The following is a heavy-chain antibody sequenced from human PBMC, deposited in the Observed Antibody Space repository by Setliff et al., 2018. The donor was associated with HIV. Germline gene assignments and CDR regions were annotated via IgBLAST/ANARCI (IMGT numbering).Heavy chain of an antibody. V-gene: IGHV5-51*01. CDR2: IYPGDSDT. D-gene: IGHD1-1*01. CDR1: GYSFTSYW. CDR3: AKPFDHWRPTAFHF. Sequence: PGESLKISCKGSGYSFTSYWIAWVRQMPGKGLEWMGIIYPGDSDTRYSPSFQGQVTISVDRSISTAYLHLSSLKASDTAKYYCAKPFDHWRPTAFHFWGQGTMVTVSS. J-gene: IGHJ3*01.